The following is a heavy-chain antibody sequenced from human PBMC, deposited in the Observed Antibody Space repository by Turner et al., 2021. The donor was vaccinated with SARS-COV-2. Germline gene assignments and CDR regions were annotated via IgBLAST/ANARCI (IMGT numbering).Heavy chain of an antibody. CDR2: IWYDGSNK. D-gene: IGHD3-22*01. CDR3: ATDSPFSGSGEDY. J-gene: IGHJ4*01. CDR1: GFPFSTYG. V-gene: IGHV3-33*01. Sequence: QVQLVESGGGVVQPGRSLRLPCAASGFPFSTYGMHWVRQAPGKGLEWVAVIWYDGSNKYYADSVKGRFTISRDNSKNTLYLQMNSLRAEDTAVYYCATDSPFSGSGEDYRGQGTLVTVSS.